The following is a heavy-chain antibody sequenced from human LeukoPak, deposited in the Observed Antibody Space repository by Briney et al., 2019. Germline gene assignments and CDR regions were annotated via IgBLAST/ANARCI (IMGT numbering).Heavy chain of an antibody. J-gene: IGHJ4*02. CDR2: IYHSGST. V-gene: IGHV4-4*02. CDR3: AREPSGNEGFYFDY. CDR1: GGSVSSNNW. Sequence: SGTLSLTCAVSGGSVSSNNWWSWVRQPPGKGLEWIGEIYHSGSTNYNPSLKSRVAISIDKSKNQFSLKLSSVTAADTAVYYCAREPSGNEGFYFDYWGQGTLVTVSS.